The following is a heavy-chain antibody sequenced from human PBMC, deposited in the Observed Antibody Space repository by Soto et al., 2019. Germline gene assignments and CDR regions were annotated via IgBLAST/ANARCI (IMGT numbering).Heavy chain of an antibody. CDR1: GGSIRSADYY. CDR2: IYNSGST. D-gene: IGHD3-22*01. J-gene: IGHJ4*02. CDR3: ARVPYYESSGLGDY. V-gene: IGHV4-30-4*01. Sequence: PSETLSLTSTISGGSIRSADYYWVWIRHPPGKGLEWIGNIYNSGSTRYNPSLKSRLIISLDTSKNQFSLKLSSVTAVDTAVYYCARVPYYESSGLGDYWGQGTLVTVSS.